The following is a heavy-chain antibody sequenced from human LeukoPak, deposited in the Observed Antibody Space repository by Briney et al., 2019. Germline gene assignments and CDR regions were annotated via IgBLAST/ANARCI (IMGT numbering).Heavy chain of an antibody. CDR2: LRYVGMNT. V-gene: IGHV3-30*02. J-gene: IGHJ4*02. Sequence: GGSLRPSCAASGFTLTNYGTHWVRQAPGKGLGWVAFLRYVGMNTYYADSVKGRFTISRDNYKNTLYLQMNSLRAEDTAEYHCAKEGPSGCGALDYWGQGTLVTVSS. CDR3: AKEGPSGCGALDY. D-gene: IGHD5-12*01. CDR1: GFTLTNYG.